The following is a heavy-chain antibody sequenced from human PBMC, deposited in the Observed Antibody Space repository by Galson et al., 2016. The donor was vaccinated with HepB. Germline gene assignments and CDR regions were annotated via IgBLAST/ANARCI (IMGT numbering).Heavy chain of an antibody. D-gene: IGHD4/OR15-4a*01. CDR2: ISGYNGVT. CDR3: ARDFSRRVPTLTLDS. CDR1: GYTFNIYG. V-gene: IGHV1-18*01. J-gene: IGHJ4*02. Sequence: SVKVSCKATGYTFNIYGITWVRQAPGQGLEWMGWISGYNGVTKYAQKYQGRVTMTTDSSTSTAYMVVRSLRYDDTAVYYCARDFSRRVPTLTLDSWGQGTLVTVSS.